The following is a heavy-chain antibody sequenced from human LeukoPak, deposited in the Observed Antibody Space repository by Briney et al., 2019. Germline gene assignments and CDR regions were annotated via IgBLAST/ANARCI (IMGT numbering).Heavy chain of an antibody. CDR1: GFTVSGNY. V-gene: IGHV3-53*01. D-gene: IGHD3-10*01. CDR2: IYSDGRT. J-gene: IGHJ3*02. CDR3: ARAPGIGDAFDI. Sequence: PGGSLRLSCAASGFTVSGNYMNWVRQAPGKGLEWVSVIYSDGRTYYADSVKGRFTISRDNSKNTLYLQMNSLRAADTAVYSCARAPGIGDAFDIWGQGIMVTVSS.